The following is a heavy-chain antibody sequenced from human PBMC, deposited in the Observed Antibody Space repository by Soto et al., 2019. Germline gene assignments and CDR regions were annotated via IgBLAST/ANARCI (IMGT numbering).Heavy chain of an antibody. CDR1: GGSISSGGYS. CDR2: IYYSGNT. Sequence: QVQLQESGPGLVEPSQTLSLTCTVSGGSISSGGYSWSWIRQHPGKGLEWIGNIYYSGNTYYNPSRKSRGIISLDSSENQLPLRLSSVTAADPAVYYCAKDGALVGGSVYYGLSVWGQGTTVTVSS. CDR3: AKDGALVGGSVYYGLSV. V-gene: IGHV4-31*03. J-gene: IGHJ6*02. D-gene: IGHD3-10*01.